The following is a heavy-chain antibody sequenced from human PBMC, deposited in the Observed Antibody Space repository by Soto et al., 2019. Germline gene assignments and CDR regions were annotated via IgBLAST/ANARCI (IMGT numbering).Heavy chain of an antibody. V-gene: IGHV4-4*02. CDR3: AGTYYYDSSGYYDS. Sequence: SETLSLTCAVSGGSISSSNWWSWVRQPPGKGLEWIGEIYHSGSTNYNPSLKSRVTISVDKSKKQFSLKLSSVTAADTAVYYCAGTYYYDSSGYYDSWGRGTLVTVSS. J-gene: IGHJ5*01. CDR1: GGSISSSNW. D-gene: IGHD3-22*01. CDR2: IYHSGST.